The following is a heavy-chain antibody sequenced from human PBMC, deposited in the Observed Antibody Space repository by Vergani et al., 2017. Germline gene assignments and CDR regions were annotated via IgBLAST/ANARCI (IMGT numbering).Heavy chain of an antibody. D-gene: IGHD2-21*01. CDR2: IYPGDSDT. J-gene: IGHJ4*02. CDR1: GYSFTSYW. Sequence: EVQLVQSGAEVKKPGESLKISCKGSGYSFTSYWIGWVRQMTGKGLEWMGIIYPGDSDTRYSPSFQGQVTISADKSITTAYLQLSSLKASDTAMYYCTRHVPCGDGACLHFDHWGQGTQVTVSS. CDR3: TRHVPCGDGACLHFDH. V-gene: IGHV5-51*01.